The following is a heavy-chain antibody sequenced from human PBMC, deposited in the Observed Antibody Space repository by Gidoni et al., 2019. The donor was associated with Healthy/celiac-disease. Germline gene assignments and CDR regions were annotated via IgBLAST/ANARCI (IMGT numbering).Heavy chain of an antibody. CDR3: ASLITIFGYGMDV. CDR2: ISSSGSTI. CDR1: GFTFSSYE. J-gene: IGHJ6*02. Sequence: EVQLVESGGGLVQPGGSLSLSCAASGFTFSSYEMNWVRQAPGKGLEWVSYISSSGSTIYYADSVKGRFTISRDNAKNSLYLQMNSLRAEDTAVYYCASLITIFGYGMDVWGQGTTVTVSS. V-gene: IGHV3-48*03. D-gene: IGHD3-3*01.